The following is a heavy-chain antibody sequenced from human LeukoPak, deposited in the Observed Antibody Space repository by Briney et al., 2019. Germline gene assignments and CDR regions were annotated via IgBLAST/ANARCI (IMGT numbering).Heavy chain of an antibody. Sequence: ASVKVSCKASGGTFSSYAISWVRQAPGQGLEWMGGIIPIFGTANYAQKFQGRVTITTDESTSTAYMELSSLRSEDTAVYYCARGGHYYDSSGYEAAFDIWGQGTMVTVSS. D-gene: IGHD3-22*01. V-gene: IGHV1-69*05. J-gene: IGHJ3*02. CDR3: ARGGHYYDSSGYEAAFDI. CDR2: IIPIFGTA. CDR1: GGTFSSYA.